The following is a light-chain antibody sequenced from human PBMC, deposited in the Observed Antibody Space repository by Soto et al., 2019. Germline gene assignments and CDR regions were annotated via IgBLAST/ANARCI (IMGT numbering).Light chain of an antibody. V-gene: IGKV3-20*01. CDR2: GAS. CDR3: QQYGSSPWT. Sequence: ETVLTQSPGTLSLSPGERATLSCRASQNIRSNYLAWYRQTPGQAPRLLIYGASKRASGIADRFSGSGSGTYFTLIISSLEPEDFALYCCQQYGSSPWTCGQGTKVEIK. CDR1: QNIRSNY. J-gene: IGKJ1*01.